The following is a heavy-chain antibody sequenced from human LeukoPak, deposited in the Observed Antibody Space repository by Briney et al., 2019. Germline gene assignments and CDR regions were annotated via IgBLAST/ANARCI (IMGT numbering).Heavy chain of an antibody. D-gene: IGHD6-19*01. CDR2: INAGNGNT. CDR3: ARDRRSGWLFDY. V-gene: IGHV1-3*01. Sequence: ASVKVSCKASGYTFINYAIHWVRQAPGQRLEWMGWINAGNGNTKYSQKFQGRVTITRDTSASTAYMELSSLRSEDTAVYYCARDRRSGWLFDYWGQGTLVTVSS. CDR1: GYTFINYA. J-gene: IGHJ4*02.